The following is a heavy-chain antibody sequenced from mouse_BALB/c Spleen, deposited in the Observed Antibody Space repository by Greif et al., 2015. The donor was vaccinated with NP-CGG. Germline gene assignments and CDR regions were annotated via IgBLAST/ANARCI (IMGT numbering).Heavy chain of an antibody. CDR1: GYTFTSYW. J-gene: IGHJ2*01. Sequence: VQLQQSGAELVKPGASVKLSCKTSGYTFTSYWIQWVKQRPGQGLGWIGEIFPGTGTTYYNEKFKGKATLTIDTSSSTAYMQLSSLTSEDSAVYFCARSRVLDYWGQGTTLTVSS. D-gene: IGHD3-3*01. CDR3: ARSRVLDY. V-gene: IGHV1S132*01. CDR2: IFPGTGTT.